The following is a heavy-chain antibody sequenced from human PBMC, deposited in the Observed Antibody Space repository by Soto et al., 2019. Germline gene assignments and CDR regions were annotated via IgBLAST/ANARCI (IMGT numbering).Heavy chain of an antibody. V-gene: IGHV4-31*03. Sequence: QVQLQESGPGLVKPSQTLSLTCTVSGGSISSGGYYWSWIRQHPGKGLEWVGYIYYSGSTYYNPSLKSRVTISVDTSKNQFSLKLRSVTAADTAVYYCARVDSNQDYYYGMDVWGQGTTVTVSS. CDR2: IYYSGST. D-gene: IGHD4-4*01. J-gene: IGHJ6*02. CDR3: ARVDSNQDYYYGMDV. CDR1: GGSISSGGYY.